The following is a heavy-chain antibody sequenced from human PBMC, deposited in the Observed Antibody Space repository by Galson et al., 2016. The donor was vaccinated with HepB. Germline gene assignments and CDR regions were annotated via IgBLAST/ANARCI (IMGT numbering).Heavy chain of an antibody. V-gene: IGHV1-18*01. Sequence: SVQVSCKAAGYTFTTSGISWVRQAPGQGLEWMGWISTYSGDTKYAQNFQGGLTLTTDSSTTTAYMELRSLRFDDTAMYYCARDVQYRFDSWGQGTLVTVSS. J-gene: IGHJ4*02. CDR1: GYTFTTSG. CDR3: ARDVQYRFDS. D-gene: IGHD2/OR15-2a*01. CDR2: ISTYSGDT.